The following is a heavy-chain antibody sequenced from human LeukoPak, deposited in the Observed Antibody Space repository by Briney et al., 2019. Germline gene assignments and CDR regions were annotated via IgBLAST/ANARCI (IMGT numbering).Heavy chain of an antibody. D-gene: IGHD3-22*01. V-gene: IGHV3-7*01. CDR3: ARENYYDSSGPTHAFDI. Sequence: PGGSLRLSCAASGFTFSSYWMSWVRQAPGKGLEWVANIKQDGSEKYYVDSVKGRFTISRDNAKNSLYLQMNSLRAEDTAVYYCARENYYDSSGPTHAFDIWGQGTMVTVSS. CDR1: GFTFSSYW. J-gene: IGHJ3*02. CDR2: IKQDGSEK.